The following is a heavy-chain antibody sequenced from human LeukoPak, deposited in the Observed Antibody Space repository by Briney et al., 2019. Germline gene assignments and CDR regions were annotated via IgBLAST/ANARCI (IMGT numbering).Heavy chain of an antibody. V-gene: IGHV3-64*01. Sequence: GGSLRLSCAASGFTFSSYAMHWVRQAPGKGLEYVSAISSNGGSTYYANPVKGRFTISRDNSKNTLYLQMGSLRAEDMAVYYCAREEVGAFDIWGQGTMVTVSS. J-gene: IGHJ3*02. CDR2: ISSNGGST. CDR1: GFTFSSYA. D-gene: IGHD1-26*01. CDR3: AREEVGAFDI.